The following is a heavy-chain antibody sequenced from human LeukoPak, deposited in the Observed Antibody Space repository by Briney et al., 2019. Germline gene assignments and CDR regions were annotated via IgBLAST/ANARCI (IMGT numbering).Heavy chain of an antibody. D-gene: IGHD1-26*01. CDR3: ARRSSGSYSVGGYYYYMDV. Sequence: GESLKISCKGSGYSFTSYWIGWVRQMPGRGLEWMGIIYPGDSDTRYSPSFQGQVTISADKSISTAYLQWSSLKASDTAMYYCARRSSGSYSVGGYYYYMDVWGKGTTVTVSS. CDR2: IYPGDSDT. V-gene: IGHV5-51*01. J-gene: IGHJ6*03. CDR1: GYSFTSYW.